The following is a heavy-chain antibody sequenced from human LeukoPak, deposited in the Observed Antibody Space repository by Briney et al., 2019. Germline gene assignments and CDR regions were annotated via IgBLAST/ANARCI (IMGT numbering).Heavy chain of an antibody. Sequence: ASVTVSCKASGYTFNSYGISWVRQAPGQGLEWMGWISAYNANTNYAQKLQGRVTMTTDTSTSTAYMELRSLRSDDTAVYYCARSANPETGTTVDIWGQGTMVTVSS. D-gene: IGHD1-7*01. J-gene: IGHJ3*02. CDR3: ARSANPETGTTVDI. CDR1: GYTFNSYG. V-gene: IGHV1-18*01. CDR2: ISAYNANT.